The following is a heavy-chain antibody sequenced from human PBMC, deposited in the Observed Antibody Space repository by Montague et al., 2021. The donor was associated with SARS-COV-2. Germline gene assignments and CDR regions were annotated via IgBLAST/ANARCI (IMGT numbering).Heavy chain of an antibody. V-gene: IGHV3-21*01. J-gene: IGHJ4*02. Sequence: SLRLSCAASGFTFSSYSVNWVRQAPGKGLEWVSSISSSSSYIYYADSVKGRFTISRDNAKNSLYLQMNSLRAEDTAVYYCARAYSGSYYPNFDYWGQGTLVTVSS. CDR1: GFTFSSYS. CDR3: ARAYSGSYYPNFDY. D-gene: IGHD1-26*01. CDR2: ISSSSSYI.